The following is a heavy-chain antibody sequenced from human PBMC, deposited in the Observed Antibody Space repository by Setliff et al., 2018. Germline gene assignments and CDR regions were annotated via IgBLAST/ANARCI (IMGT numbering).Heavy chain of an antibody. D-gene: IGHD3-22*01. J-gene: IGHJ5*01. CDR1: GITFINAW. CDR3: ATGPRDSRDYLTWLGS. V-gene: IGHV3-15*01. CDR2: IKSSREGATS. Sequence: GGSLRLSCSVSGITFINAWMTWVRQAPGKGPEWVGRIKSSREGATSDYGAPAKGRFTISRDDSKQMIFLQMHNLKTEDTGFYYCATGPRDSRDYLTWLGSWGQGTLVTVSS.